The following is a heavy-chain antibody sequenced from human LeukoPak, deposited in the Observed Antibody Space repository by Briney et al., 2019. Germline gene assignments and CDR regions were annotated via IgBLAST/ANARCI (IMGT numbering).Heavy chain of an antibody. CDR2: IHYSGST. D-gene: IGHD6-6*01. V-gene: IGHV4-59*08. Sequence: KPSETLSLTCSVSGGSISSYYWSWIRQPPGKGLEWIGYIHYSGSTNHNPSLKSRVTISVDTSKNQVSLKLSSVTAADTAVYYCARHSGSSGAFDYWGQGTLVTVSS. CDR1: GGSISSYY. J-gene: IGHJ4*02. CDR3: ARHSGSSGAFDY.